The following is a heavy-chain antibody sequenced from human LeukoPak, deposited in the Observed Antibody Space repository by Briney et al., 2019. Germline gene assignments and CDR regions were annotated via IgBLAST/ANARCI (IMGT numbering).Heavy chain of an antibody. CDR2: ISGSGSST. D-gene: IGHD6-19*01. CDR1: GLTLSSNG. Sequence: PGGSLRLSCAASGLTLSSNGMSWVRQAPGKGLEWVSIISGSGSSTYFADSVKGRFTISRDNFKNTLYLEMNSLRAEDTAIYNWARGAVAGYYFDYWGQGTLVTVSS. V-gene: IGHV3-23*01. J-gene: IGHJ4*02. CDR3: ARGAVAGYYFDY.